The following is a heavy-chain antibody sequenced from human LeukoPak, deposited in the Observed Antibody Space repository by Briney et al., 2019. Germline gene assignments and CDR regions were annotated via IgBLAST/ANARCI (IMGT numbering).Heavy chain of an antibody. CDR3: ARDAMSSVTTSLYYFDY. Sequence: ASVKVSCKASGYSFTGYYMHWVRQAPGQGLEWMGWINPNSGGTNYAQKFQGRVTMTRDTSTSTVYMELSSLRSEDTAVYYCARDAMSSVTTSLYYFDYWGQGTLVTVSS. J-gene: IGHJ4*02. CDR2: INPNSGGT. D-gene: IGHD4-17*01. CDR1: GYSFTGYY. V-gene: IGHV1-2*02.